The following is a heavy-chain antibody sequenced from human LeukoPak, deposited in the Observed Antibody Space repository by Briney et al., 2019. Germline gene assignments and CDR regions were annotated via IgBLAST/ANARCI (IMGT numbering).Heavy chain of an antibody. CDR3: GRDNGDGYNVDAFDI. J-gene: IGHJ3*02. CDR1: GGSFSGYY. D-gene: IGHD5-24*01. V-gene: IGHV4-34*01. Sequence: SETLSLTCAVYGGSFSGYYWSWLRQPPGKGLEWIGEINHSGSTNYNPSLKSRVTISVDTSKNQFSLKLSSVTAADTAVYYCGRDNGDGYNVDAFDIWGQGTMVTVSS. CDR2: INHSGST.